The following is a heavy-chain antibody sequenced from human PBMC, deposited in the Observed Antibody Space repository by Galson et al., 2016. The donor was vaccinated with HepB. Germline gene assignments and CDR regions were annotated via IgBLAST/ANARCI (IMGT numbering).Heavy chain of an antibody. D-gene: IGHD5-12*01. Sequence: RLSCXASXXXFSRYXXXWVXXAPGKGLEXXXSISSSSAXIYYADSLKXRFTISRDNAXDSLYLXITSLRGEXTXVYFXXREREYSGYGGSNWXXPWGQXXLVXXSS. CDR3: XREREYSGYGGSNWXXP. CDR2: ISSSSAXI. CDR1: XXXFSRYX. J-gene: IGHJ5*02. V-gene: IGHV3-21*01.